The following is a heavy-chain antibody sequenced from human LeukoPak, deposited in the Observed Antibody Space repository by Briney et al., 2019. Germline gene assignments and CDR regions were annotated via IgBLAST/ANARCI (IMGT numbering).Heavy chain of an antibody. J-gene: IGHJ4*02. CDR2: INPNSGGT. D-gene: IGHD1-7*01. V-gene: IGHV1-2*02. Sequence: GASVKVSCKASGYTFTGYYMHWVRQAPGQGLEWMGWINPNSGGTNYAQKFQGRVTMTRDTSISTAYMELSRLRSDDTAVYYCARGDIWNYVHFDYWGQGTLVTVSS. CDR1: GYTFTGYY. CDR3: ARGDIWNYVHFDY.